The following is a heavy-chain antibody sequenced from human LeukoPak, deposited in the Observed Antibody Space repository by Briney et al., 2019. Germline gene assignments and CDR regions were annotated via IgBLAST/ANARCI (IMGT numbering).Heavy chain of an antibody. CDR2: IDPSDSYT. V-gene: IGHV5-10-1*01. J-gene: IGHJ4*02. Sequence: GESLRISCEGSGYSFTSYWISWGRQMPRRGLEWMRRIDPSDSYTNYSPSFQGHVTISADKSISTAYLQWSSLKTSDTAMYYCARTTGPHHFDYWGQGALVTVSS. CDR1: GYSFTSYW. D-gene: IGHD7-27*01. CDR3: ARTTGPHHFDY.